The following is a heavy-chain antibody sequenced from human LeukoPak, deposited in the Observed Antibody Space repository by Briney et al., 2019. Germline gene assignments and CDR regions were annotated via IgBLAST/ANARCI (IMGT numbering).Heavy chain of an antibody. CDR2: ISYDGSNQ. CDR1: EFTFSSYG. CDR3: ARGHTGRYGAFDI. V-gene: IGHV3-30*03. J-gene: IGHJ3*02. D-gene: IGHD1-26*01. Sequence: PGGSLRLSCAASEFTFSSYGMHWVRQAPGKGLEWVAVISYDGSNQYYADTVKGRFTISRDNAKNSLYLQMNNLRAEDTAEYYCARGHTGRYGAFDIWGQGTTVTVSS.